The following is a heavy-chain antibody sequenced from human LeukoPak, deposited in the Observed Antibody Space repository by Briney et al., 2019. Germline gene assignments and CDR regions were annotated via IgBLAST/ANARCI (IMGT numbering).Heavy chain of an antibody. CDR1: GYTFTSYG. Sequence: GASVKVSCKASGYTFTSYGISWVRQAPGRGLEWMGWISAYNGNTNYAQKLQGRVTMTTDTSTSTAYMELRSLRSDDTAVYYCARIGELGYCSSTSCRTHYYYYGMDVWGQGTTVTVSS. CDR2: ISAYNGNT. J-gene: IGHJ6*02. D-gene: IGHD2-2*01. CDR3: ARIGELGYCSSTSCRTHYYYYGMDV. V-gene: IGHV1-18*01.